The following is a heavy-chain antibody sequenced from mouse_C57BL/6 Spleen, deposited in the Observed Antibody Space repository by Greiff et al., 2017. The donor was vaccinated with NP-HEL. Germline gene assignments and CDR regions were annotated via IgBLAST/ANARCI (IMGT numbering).Heavy chain of an antibody. Sequence: EVKLMESGGGLVQPGGSMKLSCVASGFTFSNYWMNWVRQSPEKGLEWVAQIRLKSDNYATHYAESVKGRFTISRDDSKSSVYLQMNNLRAEDTGIYYCTGPLWGGYFDYWGQGTTLTVSS. D-gene: IGHD6-2*01. J-gene: IGHJ2*01. V-gene: IGHV6-3*01. CDR3: TGPLWGGYFDY. CDR1: GFTFSNYW. CDR2: IRLKSDNYAT.